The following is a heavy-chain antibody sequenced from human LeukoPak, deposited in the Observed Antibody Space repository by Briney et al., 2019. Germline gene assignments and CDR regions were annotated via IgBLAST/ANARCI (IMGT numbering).Heavy chain of an antibody. D-gene: IGHD3-10*01. Sequence: GGSLRLSCAASGFTFTNYWMHWVRQAPGKGLVWVSRINSDGSSTIYADSVKGRFTISRDNAKSTLYLQMNSLRAEDTAVYYCARDLYYGLGLCDYWGQGTLVTVSS. CDR2: INSDGSST. CDR3: ARDLYYGLGLCDY. CDR1: GFTFTNYW. J-gene: IGHJ4*02. V-gene: IGHV3-74*01.